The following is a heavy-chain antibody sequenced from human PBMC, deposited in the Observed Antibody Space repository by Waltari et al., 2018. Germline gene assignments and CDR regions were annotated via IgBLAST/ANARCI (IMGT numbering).Heavy chain of an antibody. CDR1: GYTFTGYY. J-gene: IGHJ5*02. Sequence: QVQLVQSGAEVKKPGASVKVSCKASGYTFTGYYMHWVRQAPGQGLEWMGWINPNRGGTNYGQEFQGRVTMTRDTSNSTAYVGLSRLRSGDTAVDYWARGLEWELLNWFDPWGQGTLVTGSS. CDR3: ARGLEWELLNWFDP. D-gene: IGHD1-26*01. V-gene: IGHV1-2*02. CDR2: INPNRGGT.